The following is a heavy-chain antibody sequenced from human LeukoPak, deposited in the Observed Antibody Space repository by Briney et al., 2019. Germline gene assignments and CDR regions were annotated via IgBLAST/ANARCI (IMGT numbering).Heavy chain of an antibody. CDR2: ISSSGSSI. CDR3: ASGYSYGFHY. Sequence: GGSLRLSCAASGFTFSSYGMHWVRQAPGKGLEWVSYISSSGSSIYYADSVKGRFTISRDNAKNSLYLQMNSLRAEDTAVYYCASGYSYGFHYWGQGTLVTVSS. J-gene: IGHJ4*02. D-gene: IGHD5-18*01. V-gene: IGHV3-48*04. CDR1: GFTFSSYG.